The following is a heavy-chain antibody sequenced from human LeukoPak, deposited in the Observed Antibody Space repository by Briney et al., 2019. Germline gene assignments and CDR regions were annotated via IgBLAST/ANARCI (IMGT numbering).Heavy chain of an antibody. CDR2: ISSSSSTI. Sequence: GGSLRLSCAASGFTFSSYSMNWVRQAPGKGLEWVSYISSSSSTIYYADSVKGRFTISRDNAKNSLYLQMNSLRAEDTAVYYCARNSGSYYYYGMDVWGQGTTVTVSS. V-gene: IGHV3-48*04. D-gene: IGHD1-26*01. CDR3: ARNSGSYYYYGMDV. J-gene: IGHJ6*02. CDR1: GFTFSSYS.